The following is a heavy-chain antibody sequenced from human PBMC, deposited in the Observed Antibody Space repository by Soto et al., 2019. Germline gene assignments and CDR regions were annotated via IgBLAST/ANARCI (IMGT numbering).Heavy chain of an antibody. Sequence: ASVKVSCKASGYTFTGYYMHWVRQAPGQGLEWMGWINPNSGGTNYAQKFQGWVTMTRDTSISTAYMELSRLRSDDTAVYYCARGVIAVAGTGIDYWGQGTLVTVSS. V-gene: IGHV1-2*04. D-gene: IGHD6-19*01. CDR2: INPNSGGT. J-gene: IGHJ4*02. CDR3: ARGVIAVAGTGIDY. CDR1: GYTFTGYY.